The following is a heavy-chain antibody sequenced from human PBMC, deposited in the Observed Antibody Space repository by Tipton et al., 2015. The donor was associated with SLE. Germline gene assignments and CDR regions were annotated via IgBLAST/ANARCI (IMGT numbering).Heavy chain of an antibody. Sequence: TLSLTCTVSGGSISSGGYYWSWIRQPAGKGLEWIGRIYTSGSTNYNPSLKSRVTMSVDTSKNQFSLKLSSVTAADTAVYYCASEGGSGWYSVDYWGQGTLVTVSS. CDR2: IYTSGST. CDR1: GGSISSGGYY. CDR3: ASEGGSGWYSVDY. J-gene: IGHJ4*02. V-gene: IGHV4-61*02. D-gene: IGHD6-19*01.